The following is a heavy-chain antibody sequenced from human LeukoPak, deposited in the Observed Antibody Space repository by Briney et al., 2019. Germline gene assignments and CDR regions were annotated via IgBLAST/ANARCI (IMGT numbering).Heavy chain of an antibody. CDR2: ISAYSGNK. J-gene: IGHJ4*02. V-gene: IGHV1-18*01. Sequence: ASVKVSCKASGYTFTSYGISWVRQAPGQGVEWMGWISAYSGNKNYAQKLQGRVTINTDTSTRTAYMEVRSLRSDDTAVYYCARVRYDFWSGYDLFDYWGQGTLVTVSS. D-gene: IGHD3-3*01. CDR1: GYTFTSYG. CDR3: ARVRYDFWSGYDLFDY.